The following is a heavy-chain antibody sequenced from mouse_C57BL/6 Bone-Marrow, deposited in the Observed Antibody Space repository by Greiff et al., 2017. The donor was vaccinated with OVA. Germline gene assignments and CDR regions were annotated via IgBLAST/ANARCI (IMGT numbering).Heavy chain of an antibody. CDR3: AAGNCED. CDR2: ISSDNSTI. J-gene: IGHJ2*01. V-gene: IGHV5-17*01. Sequence: EVQLVESGGGLVKPGGSLKLSCAASGFTFSDYGMHWVRQTTEKRLEWVAYISSDNSTIYYADTVKGRVTISRDHAKNTLFMQMNSLRSEDTAMYYCAAGNCEDRGKGPTLT. CDR1: GFTFSDYG. D-gene: IGHD2-1*01.